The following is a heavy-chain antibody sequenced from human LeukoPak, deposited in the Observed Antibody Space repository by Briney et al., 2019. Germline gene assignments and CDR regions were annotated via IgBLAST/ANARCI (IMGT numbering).Heavy chain of an antibody. Sequence: SQTLSPTCAISGDSVSSNSATWNWIRQSPSRGLEWPGRTYYRSRWLNDYAVSVKGRITVNPDTSKNQFSLQLHSVSPEDTAVYYCVRDSGMGLDAFDIWGQGTMVTVSS. D-gene: IGHD3-10*01. V-gene: IGHV6-1*01. CDR2: TYYRSRWLN. J-gene: IGHJ3*02. CDR3: VRDSGMGLDAFDI. CDR1: GDSVSSNSAT.